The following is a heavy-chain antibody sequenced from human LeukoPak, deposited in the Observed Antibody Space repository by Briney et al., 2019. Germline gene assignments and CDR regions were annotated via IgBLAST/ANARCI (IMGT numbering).Heavy chain of an antibody. Sequence: ASVKVSCKASGYTFTGYYMHWVRQAPGQGLEWMGWINPNSGGSNYAQKFQGRVTMTRDTSISTAYMELSRLRSDDTAVYYCARERSSGSYFSYWDQGTLVTVSS. CDR3: ARERSSGSYFSY. J-gene: IGHJ4*02. V-gene: IGHV1-2*02. CDR1: GYTFTGYY. D-gene: IGHD1-26*01. CDR2: INPNSGGS.